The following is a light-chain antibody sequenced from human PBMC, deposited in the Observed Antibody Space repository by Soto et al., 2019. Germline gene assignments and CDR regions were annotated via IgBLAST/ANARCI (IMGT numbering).Light chain of an antibody. CDR2: SDN. CDR1: SSNIGSNT. CDR3: AAWDDSLNGYV. V-gene: IGLV1-44*01. J-gene: IGLJ1*01. Sequence: QSVLTQPPSASGTPGQRVTISCSGSSSNIGSNTVNWYQQLPGTAPKLLIYSDNQRPSGVPDRFSGSKSGTSASLAISGLQSEDEADYYYAAWDDSLNGYVFGTGTNVTVL.